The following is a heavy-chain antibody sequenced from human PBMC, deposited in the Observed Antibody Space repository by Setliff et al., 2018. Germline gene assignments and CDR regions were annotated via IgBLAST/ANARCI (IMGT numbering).Heavy chain of an antibody. CDR3: ARGLPYYDILTGYYRTPPDY. CDR2: IYRTGTT. D-gene: IGHD3-9*01. V-gene: IGHV4-34*01. CDR1: GGSFSGYY. Sequence: PSETLSLTCAVYGGSFSGYYWSWVRQPPGKGLEWIGSIYRTGTTHYNPSLKGRVTISVDTSKNQFSLKLSSVTAADTAVYYCARGLPYYDILTGYYRTPPDYWGQGTLVTVSS. J-gene: IGHJ4*02.